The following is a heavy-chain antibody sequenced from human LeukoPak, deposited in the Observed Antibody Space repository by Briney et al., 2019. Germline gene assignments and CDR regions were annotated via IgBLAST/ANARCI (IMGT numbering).Heavy chain of an antibody. V-gene: IGHV3-48*01. D-gene: IGHD2-2*01. CDR3: ARVGGGVPAAPHDAFDI. CDR1: GFTFSSYS. J-gene: IGHJ3*02. Sequence: PGGSLRLSCAASGFTFSSYSMNWVRQAPGKGLEWVSYISSSSSTIYYADSVKGRFTISRDNAKNSLYLRMNSLRAEDTAVYYCARVGGGVPAAPHDAFDIWGQGTMVTVSS. CDR2: ISSSSSTI.